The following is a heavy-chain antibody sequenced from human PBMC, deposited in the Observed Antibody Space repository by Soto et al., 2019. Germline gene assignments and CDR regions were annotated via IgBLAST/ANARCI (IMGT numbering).Heavy chain of an antibody. CDR1: GFTFSSYA. CDR2: ISGSGGST. V-gene: IGHV3-23*01. CDR3: ASRGSGSYYDY. Sequence: VQLLESGGGLVQPGGSLRLSCAASGFTFSSYAMRWVRQAPGKGLEWVSAISGSGGSTYYADSVKGRFTISRDNSKNTLYLQMSSLRAEDTAVYYCASRGSGSYYDYWGQGTLVTVSS. J-gene: IGHJ4*02. D-gene: IGHD1-26*01.